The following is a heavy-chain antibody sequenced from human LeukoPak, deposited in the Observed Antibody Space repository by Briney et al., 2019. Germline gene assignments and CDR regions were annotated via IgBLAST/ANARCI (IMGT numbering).Heavy chain of an antibody. CDR3: ARGDGGNRAFDY. CDR2: IGGNSYYT. D-gene: IGHD4-23*01. Sequence: GGSLRLSCAASGFTFSDYYMSWTRQTPEKGLEWVSYIGGNSYYTNYTDSVKGRFTISRDNGKNSLYLQMNSLRAEDTAVYYCARGDGGNRAFDYWGQGNLVTVSS. J-gene: IGHJ4*02. CDR1: GFTFSDYY. V-gene: IGHV3-11*05.